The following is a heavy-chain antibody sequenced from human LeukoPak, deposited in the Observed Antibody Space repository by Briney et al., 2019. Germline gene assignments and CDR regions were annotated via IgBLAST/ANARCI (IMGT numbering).Heavy chain of an antibody. CDR1: GFTFSSYE. CDR2: ISSSGSTI. V-gene: IGHV3-48*03. D-gene: IGHD3-10*01. Sequence: PGGSLRLSCAASGFTFSSYEMNWVRQAPGKGLEWVSYISSSGSTIYYADSVKGRFTISRDNAKNSLYLQMNSLRAEDTAVYYCAKDFYYGSGRPKTVDYWGQGTLVTVSS. CDR3: AKDFYYGSGRPKTVDY. J-gene: IGHJ4*02.